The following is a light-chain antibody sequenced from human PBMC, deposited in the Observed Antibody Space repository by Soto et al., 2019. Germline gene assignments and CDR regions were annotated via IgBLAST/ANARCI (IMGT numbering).Light chain of an antibody. Sequence: EIVLTQSPATLSLSPGERATLSCRASQSVSSYLAWYQPKPGQAPRLLIYDASNRATGIPARFSGSGSGTDFTLTSGCLEPEDFAVYYCQQRSNWPRTFGQGTKLEIK. CDR2: DAS. CDR3: QQRSNWPRT. CDR1: QSVSSY. J-gene: IGKJ2*01. V-gene: IGKV3-11*01.